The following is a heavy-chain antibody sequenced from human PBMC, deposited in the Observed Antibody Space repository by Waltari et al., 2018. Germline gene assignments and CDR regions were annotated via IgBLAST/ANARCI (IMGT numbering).Heavy chain of an antibody. J-gene: IGHJ1*01. D-gene: IGHD3-10*01. V-gene: IGHV4-34*02. CDR3: ARSAAIVVRGRYFQY. CDR2: INDRGVT. CDR1: GVSSFSAYY. Sequence: QAQLQQWGAGLVKPSETLSLSCAVHGVSSFSAYYWNWVRQVPGKGLGWIGEINDRGVTNYNPSLESRVAISVDTSKKQFSLTLTSVTAADTAVYYCARSAAIVVRGRYFQYWGQGTPVTVSS.